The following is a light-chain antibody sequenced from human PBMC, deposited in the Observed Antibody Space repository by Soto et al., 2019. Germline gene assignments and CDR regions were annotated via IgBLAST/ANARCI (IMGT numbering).Light chain of an antibody. Sequence: DIQMTQSPSSRSASVGDRVTITCRASQSISTYLNWDQQKPGKVPNVLIFAASSFLSEVPSRFSGSGSGSDFTLVIAIEQAEDSANNLCQQIFGAPWTFDQGTKLDSK. V-gene: IGKV1-39*01. CDR3: QQIFGAPWT. CDR2: AAS. J-gene: IGKJ1*01. CDR1: QSISTY.